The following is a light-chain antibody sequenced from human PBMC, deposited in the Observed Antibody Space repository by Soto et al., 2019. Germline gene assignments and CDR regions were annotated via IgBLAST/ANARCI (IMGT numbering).Light chain of an antibody. CDR3: YSYAGSYTWV. V-gene: IGLV2-11*01. J-gene: IGLJ3*02. CDR1: SSDVGGYNY. CDR2: DVT. Sequence: QSVLTQPRSVSGSPGQSVTISCTGSSSDVGGYNYVSWYQHHPGKAPKLMISDVTKRPSGVPDRFSGSKSGNTASPTISGLQAEDEADYYCYSYAGSYTWVFGGGTKLTVL.